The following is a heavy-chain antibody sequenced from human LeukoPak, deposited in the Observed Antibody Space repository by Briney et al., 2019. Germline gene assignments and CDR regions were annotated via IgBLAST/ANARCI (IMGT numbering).Heavy chain of an antibody. CDR1: GGSFSGYY. Sequence: SETLSLTCAVYGGSFSGYYWSWIRQPPGKGLEWIGEINHSGSTNYNPSLKSRVTISVDASKNQFSLKLSSVTAADTAVYYCARTLLTIFGVVMGYMDVWGKGTTVTVSS. J-gene: IGHJ6*03. CDR3: ARTLLTIFGVVMGYMDV. D-gene: IGHD3-3*01. V-gene: IGHV4-34*01. CDR2: INHSGST.